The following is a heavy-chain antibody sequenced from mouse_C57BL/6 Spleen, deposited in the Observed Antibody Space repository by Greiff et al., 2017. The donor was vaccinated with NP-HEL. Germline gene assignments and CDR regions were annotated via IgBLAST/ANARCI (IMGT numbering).Heavy chain of an antibody. Sequence: QVQLQQPGAELVRPGSSVKLSCKASGYTFTSYWMHWVKQRPIQGLEWIGNIDPSDSETHYTQKFKDKATLTVDKSSSTAYMQLSSLTSEDSAVYYCASITTVVANWYFDVWGTGTTVTVSS. V-gene: IGHV1-52*01. J-gene: IGHJ1*03. CDR3: ASITTVVANWYFDV. D-gene: IGHD1-1*01. CDR2: IDPSDSET. CDR1: GYTFTSYW.